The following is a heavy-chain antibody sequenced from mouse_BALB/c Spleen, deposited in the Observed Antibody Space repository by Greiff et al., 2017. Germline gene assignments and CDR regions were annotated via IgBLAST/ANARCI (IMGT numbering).Heavy chain of an antibody. V-gene: IGHV5-6-5*01. CDR2: ISSGGST. D-gene: IGHD1-1*01. J-gene: IGHJ1*01. CDR1: GFTFSSYA. CDR3: ARDYYGSSWYVDV. Sequence: EVKLVESGGGLVKPGGSLKLSCAASGFTFSSYAMSWVRQTPEKRLEWVASISSGGSTYYPDSVKGRFTISRDNARNILYLQMSSLRSEDTAMYYCARDYYGSSWYVDVWGAGTTVTVSS.